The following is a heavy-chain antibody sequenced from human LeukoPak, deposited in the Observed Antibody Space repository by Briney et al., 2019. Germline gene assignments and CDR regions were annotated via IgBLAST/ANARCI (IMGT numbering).Heavy chain of an antibody. CDR2: ISSSSSYI. CDR1: GFTFSSYS. CDR3: ARAATIFGVVTNLDY. J-gene: IGHJ4*02. D-gene: IGHD3-3*01. V-gene: IGHV3-21*01. Sequence: GGSLRLSCAASGFTFSSYSMNWVRQAPGKGLEWVSSISSSSSYIYYADSVKGRFTISRDNAKNSLYLQMNSLRAEDTAVYYCARAATIFGVVTNLDYWGQGTLVTVSS.